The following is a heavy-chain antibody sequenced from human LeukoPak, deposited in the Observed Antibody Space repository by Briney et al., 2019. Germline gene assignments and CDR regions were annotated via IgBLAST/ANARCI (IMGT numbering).Heavy chain of an antibody. J-gene: IGHJ6*02. D-gene: IGHD3-22*01. CDR2: ISWNSGSI. CDR3: AKDIKFQMIGGGMDV. Sequence: PGRSLRLSCAASGFTFDDYAMHWVRQAPGKGLEWVSGISWNSGSIGYADSVRGGLPFPGDNARNSLNPQMKSRKAEDTAWYYCAKDIKFQMIGGGMDVWGQGTTLTVSS. V-gene: IGHV3-9*01. CDR1: GFTFDDYA.